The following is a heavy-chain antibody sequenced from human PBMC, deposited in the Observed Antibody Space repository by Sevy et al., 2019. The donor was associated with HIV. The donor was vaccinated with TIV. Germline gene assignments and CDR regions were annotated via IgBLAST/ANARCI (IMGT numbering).Heavy chain of an antibody. Sequence: ASVKVSCKTTGYIFSDYNMHWVRQAPGQGLEWMALINPNSGVTSYAHNFRGRVSVTRETSMSTAYMGLSGLTSDDTGAYYCVREDINAPRTLLPFDIWGQGTMVTVSS. V-gene: IGHV1-2*05. CDR3: VREDINAPRTLLPFDI. J-gene: IGHJ3*02. CDR1: GYIFSDYN. CDR2: INPNSGVT. D-gene: IGHD3-3*01.